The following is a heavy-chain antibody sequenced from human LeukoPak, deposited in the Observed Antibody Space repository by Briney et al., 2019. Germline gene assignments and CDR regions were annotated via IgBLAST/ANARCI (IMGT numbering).Heavy chain of an antibody. CDR3: ARFLRHYYFYMDV. CDR1: GFTFSSYS. CDR2: ISSSSSYI. Sequence: KTGGSLRLSCAASGFTFSSYSMNWVRQAPGKGLEWVSSISSSSSYIYYADSVKGRFTISRDNAKNSLYMQMNSLRAEDTAVYYCARFLRHYYFYMDVWGKGTTVTVSS. V-gene: IGHV3-21*01. J-gene: IGHJ6*03.